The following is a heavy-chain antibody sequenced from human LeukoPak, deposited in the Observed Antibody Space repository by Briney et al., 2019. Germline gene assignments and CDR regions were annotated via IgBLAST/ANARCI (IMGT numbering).Heavy chain of an antibody. D-gene: IGHD2-8*02. J-gene: IGHJ2*01. CDR1: GFIFSPYW. CDR3: ARVRTEWYIDL. CDR2: MKEDGGEK. V-gene: IGHV3-7*01. Sequence: GGSLRLSCAASGFIFSPYWVTCVRQAPGMGLEWVANMKEDGGEKFYVDSVRGGFTIYRDNDKNSVYLQMNSLRVEDTGVYYCARVRTEWYIDLWGRGTLVTVST.